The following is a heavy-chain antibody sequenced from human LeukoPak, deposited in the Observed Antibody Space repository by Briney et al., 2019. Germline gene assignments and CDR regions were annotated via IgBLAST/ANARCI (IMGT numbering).Heavy chain of an antibody. J-gene: IGHJ4*02. Sequence: PGGSLRLSCAASGFTFSSHGMHWVRQAPGKGLEWVAFIRYDGSNKYYADSVKGRFTISRDNSKNTLYLQMNSLGAEDTAVYYCAKVRVPAAGGPADYWGQGTLVTVSS. CDR3: AKVRVPAAGGPADY. CDR1: GFTFSSHG. D-gene: IGHD2-2*01. V-gene: IGHV3-30*02. CDR2: IRYDGSNK.